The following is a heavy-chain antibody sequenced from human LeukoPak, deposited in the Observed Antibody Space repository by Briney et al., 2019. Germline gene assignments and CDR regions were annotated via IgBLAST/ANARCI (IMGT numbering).Heavy chain of an antibody. CDR1: GFTFSSYE. V-gene: IGHV3-48*03. Sequence: PGGSLRLSCAASGFTFSSYEMNWVRQAPGKGLEWVSYISSGGSIIYYADSVKGRFTISRDNSKNTLYLQMNSLRAEDTAVYYCAKSPAAKYYYGSGSYYNRASYYFDYWGQGTLVTVSS. CDR2: ISSGGSII. J-gene: IGHJ4*02. CDR3: AKSPAAKYYYGSGSYYNRASYYFDY. D-gene: IGHD3-10*01.